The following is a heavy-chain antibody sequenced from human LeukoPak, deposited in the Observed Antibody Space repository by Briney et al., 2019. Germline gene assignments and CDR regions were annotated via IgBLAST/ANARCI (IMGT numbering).Heavy chain of an antibody. Sequence: GEALNISCNGSGYSFTSYWIRWVRQMPGKGLEWMGIIYSDGSDTRYSPPFQGQLTISADKSISTAYLQWSSLRASDTAMYYCARLKGTARSPFDDWGQGTLVTVSS. CDR2: IYSDGSDT. D-gene: IGHD5-24*01. CDR1: GYSFTSYW. CDR3: ARLKGTARSPFDD. J-gene: IGHJ4*02. V-gene: IGHV5-51*01.